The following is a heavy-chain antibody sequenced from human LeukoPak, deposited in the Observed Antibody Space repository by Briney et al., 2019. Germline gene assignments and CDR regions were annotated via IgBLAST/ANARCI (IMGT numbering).Heavy chain of an antibody. CDR2: IIPILGMA. D-gene: IGHD3-16*02. CDR1: GGTFSSYA. Sequence: SVKVSCKASGGTFSSYAISWVRQAPGQGLEWMGRIIPILGMANYAQKFQGRVTITADKSTSTAYMELSSLRSEDTAVYYCARDRGIMITFGGVIAPLDYWGQGTLVTVSS. J-gene: IGHJ4*02. V-gene: IGHV1-69*04. CDR3: ARDRGIMITFGGVIAPLDY.